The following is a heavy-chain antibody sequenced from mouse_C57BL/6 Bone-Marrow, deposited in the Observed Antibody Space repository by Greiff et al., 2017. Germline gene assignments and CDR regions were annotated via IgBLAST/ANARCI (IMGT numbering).Heavy chain of an antibody. J-gene: IGHJ4*01. CDR1: GYTFTSYW. CDR2: IYPSDSET. V-gene: IGHV1-61*01. D-gene: IGHD1-1*01. Sequence: VQLQQPGAELVRPGSSVKLSCKASGYTFTSYWMDWVQQRPGQGLEWIGNIYPSDSETHYNQKFKDKATLTVDKSSSTAYMQLSSLTSEDSAVYYCARRHYYGTLYAMDYWGQGTSVTVSS. CDR3: ARRHYYGTLYAMDY.